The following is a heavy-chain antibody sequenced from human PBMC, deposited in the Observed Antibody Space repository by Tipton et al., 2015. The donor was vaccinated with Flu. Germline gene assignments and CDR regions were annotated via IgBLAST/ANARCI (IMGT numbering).Heavy chain of an antibody. V-gene: IGHV4-39*07. Sequence: TLSLTCSVSGDSISRSNYYWGWVRQPPGKGLEWIGNFYYSGSIFDNPSHKSRVTISVDTSKNQFSLNLRSGTAAGTAVYYGAYSENYYVPDYWGQGSLVTVSS. CDR2: FYYSGSI. D-gene: IGHD1-26*01. J-gene: IGHJ4*02. CDR3: AYSENYYVPDY. CDR1: GDSISRSNYY.